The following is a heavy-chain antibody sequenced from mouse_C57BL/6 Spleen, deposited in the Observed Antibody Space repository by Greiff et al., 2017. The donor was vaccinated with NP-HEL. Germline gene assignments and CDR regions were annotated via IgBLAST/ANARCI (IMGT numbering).Heavy chain of an antibody. CDR1: GYTFTSYW. V-gene: IGHV1-55*01. Sequence: QVQLQQPGAELVKPGASVKMSCTASGYTFTSYWITWVKQRPGQGLEWIGDLYPGSGSTNYNEKFKSKATLTVDTSSSTAYMQLSSLTSEDSAVYYCARGTNWEKGVDDWGQGTTLTVSS. J-gene: IGHJ2*01. D-gene: IGHD4-1*01. CDR3: ARGTNWEKGVDD. CDR2: LYPGSGST.